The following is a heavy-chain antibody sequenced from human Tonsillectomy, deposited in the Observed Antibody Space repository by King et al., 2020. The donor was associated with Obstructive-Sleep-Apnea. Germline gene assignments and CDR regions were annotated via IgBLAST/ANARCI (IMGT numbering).Heavy chain of an antibody. V-gene: IGHV3-15*01. J-gene: IGHJ4*02. CDR1: GFTFSNAW. CDR3: TTYYYDSSGSHYFDY. CDR2: IKSKTDGGTT. Sequence: DVQLVESGGGLVKPGGSLRLSCAASGFTFSNAWMSWVRQAPGKGLEWVGRIKSKTDGGTTDYTAPVKGRFTIPRDDSRNTLYLQMNNLKTEDTAVYYFTTYYYDSSGSHYFDYWGQGTLVTVSS. D-gene: IGHD3-22*01.